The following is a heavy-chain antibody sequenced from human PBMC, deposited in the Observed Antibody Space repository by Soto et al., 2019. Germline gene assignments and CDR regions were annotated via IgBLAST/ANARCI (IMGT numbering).Heavy chain of an antibody. CDR2: IIPILGIA. CDR3: ASAQPKGGQLVAAFDI. Sequence: QVQLVQSGAEVKKPGSSVKVSCKASGGTFSSYTISWVRQAPGQGLEWMGRIIPILGIANYAQTFQGRVTITADKPTSTAYMELSSLRSEDTAVYYCASAQPKGGQLVAAFDIWGQGTMVTVSS. J-gene: IGHJ3*02. V-gene: IGHV1-69*02. CDR1: GGTFSSYT. D-gene: IGHD6-6*01.